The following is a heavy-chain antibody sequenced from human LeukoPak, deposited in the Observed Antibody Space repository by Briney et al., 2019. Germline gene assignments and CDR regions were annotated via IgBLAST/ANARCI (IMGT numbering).Heavy chain of an antibody. D-gene: IGHD3-10*01. CDR2: IIPIFGTA. Sequence: GASVKVSCKASGGTFSSYAISWVRQAPGQGLEWMGGIIPIFGTANYAQKFQGRVTITADESTSTAYMELSSLRSEDTAVYYCAYYDSGSPLMIYGMDVWGKGTTVTVSS. J-gene: IGHJ6*04. CDR1: GGTFSSYA. V-gene: IGHV1-69*13. CDR3: AYYDSGSPLMIYGMDV.